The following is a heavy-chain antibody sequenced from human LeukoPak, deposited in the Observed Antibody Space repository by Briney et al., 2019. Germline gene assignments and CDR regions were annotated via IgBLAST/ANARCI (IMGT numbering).Heavy chain of an antibody. Sequence: GGSLRLSCAASGFIFSDPWMSWVRQAPGKGLEWVGRIKSKADGGTTDYAAPVKGRFAISRDDSQNTLYLQMNSLKTEDTAVYYCTARRDGYNSEIIDYWGQGTLVTVSS. D-gene: IGHD5-24*01. V-gene: IGHV3-15*07. J-gene: IGHJ4*02. CDR2: IKSKADGGTT. CDR3: TARRDGYNSEIIDY. CDR1: GFIFSDPW.